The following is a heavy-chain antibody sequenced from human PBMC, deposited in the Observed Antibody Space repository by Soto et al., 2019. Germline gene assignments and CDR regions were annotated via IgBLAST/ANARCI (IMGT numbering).Heavy chain of an antibody. CDR1: GFTFSSHA. Sequence: GGSLRLSCSASGFTFSSHAMQWVRQAPGKGLQYVSVISSNGGSTYYADSVKGRFTISRDNSKNTLYLQMSSLRAEDTAVYYCVKGGSRPDYDILTGHFDYWGQGTLVTVSS. CDR2: ISSNGGST. V-gene: IGHV3-64D*08. J-gene: IGHJ4*02. CDR3: VKGGSRPDYDILTGHFDY. D-gene: IGHD3-9*01.